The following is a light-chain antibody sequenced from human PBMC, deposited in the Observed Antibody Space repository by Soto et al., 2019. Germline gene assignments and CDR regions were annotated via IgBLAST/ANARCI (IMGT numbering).Light chain of an antibody. Sequence: QPVLTQSPSASASLGASVKLTCTLSSGHSNYAIAWHQQQPEKGPRYLMKVNSDGSHRKGDGIPDRFSGSSSGAQRYLTXXXXXXXXXXDXYRQTWGTGIRVFGTGTK. CDR2: VNSDGSH. V-gene: IGLV4-69*01. CDR3: QTWGTGIRV. CDR1: SGHSNYA. J-gene: IGLJ1*01.